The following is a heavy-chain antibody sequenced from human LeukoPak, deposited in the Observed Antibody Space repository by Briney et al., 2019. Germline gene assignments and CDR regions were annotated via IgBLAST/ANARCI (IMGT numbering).Heavy chain of an antibody. CDR1: GGSISSGGYY. CDR2: IYYSGTT. CDR3: ARSGTVTTWNY. J-gene: IGHJ4*02. V-gene: IGHV4-31*03. Sequence: PSETLSLTCTVSGGSISSGGYYWSWIRQHPGKGLEWIGCIYYSGTTYYHPCLTSRVAISVDTSKNQFSLKLSSVTAADTAVYYCARSGTVTTWNYWGQGTLVTVSS. D-gene: IGHD4-17*01.